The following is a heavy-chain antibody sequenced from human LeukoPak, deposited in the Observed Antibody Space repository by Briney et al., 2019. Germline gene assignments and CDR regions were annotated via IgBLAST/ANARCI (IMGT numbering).Heavy chain of an antibody. CDR3: ARDSHYDYGDYIFDY. V-gene: IGHV3-48*04. D-gene: IGHD4-17*01. Sequence: GGSLRLSCAASGFTLSSYSMNWVRQAPGKGLEWVSYISSSSSTIYYADSVRGRFTISRDNAKNSLYLRMNSLRAEDTAVYYCARDSHYDYGDYIFDYWGQGTLVTVSS. CDR1: GFTLSSYS. J-gene: IGHJ4*02. CDR2: ISSSSSTI.